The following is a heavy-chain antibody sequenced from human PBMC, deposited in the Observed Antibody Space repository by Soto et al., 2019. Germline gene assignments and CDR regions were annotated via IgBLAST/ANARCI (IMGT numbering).Heavy chain of an antibody. CDR2: IYYDGST. J-gene: IGHJ4*02. CDR1: GGSINSNNYY. V-gene: IGHV4-39*02. D-gene: IGHD2-15*01. Sequence: PSETLSLTCSVSGGSINSNNYYWAWIRQPPGKGLAWVASIYYDGSTYYNPSLKSRVTISVDASKNRFSLNLRSVTAADTAVYYCAKVVVAATRHTDFDSWGQGTLVTVSS. CDR3: AKVVVAATRHTDFDS.